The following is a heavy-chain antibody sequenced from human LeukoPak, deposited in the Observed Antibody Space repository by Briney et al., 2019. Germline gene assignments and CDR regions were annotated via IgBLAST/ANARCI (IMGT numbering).Heavy chain of an antibody. D-gene: IGHD3-22*01. J-gene: IGHJ6*03. V-gene: IGHV3-30*01. CDR3: ARDTYQHDSSGYLGSHYYYYMDV. CDR2: VSYDGSDK. CDR1: GFSFRSHA. Sequence: GGSLRLSCAASGFSFRSHAMHWVRQAPGKGLEWVAVVSYDGSDKYYADSVKGRFTISRDSSKNTLYLQMNSLRAEDTAVYYCARDTYQHDSSGYLGSHYYYYMDVWGKGTTVTVTS.